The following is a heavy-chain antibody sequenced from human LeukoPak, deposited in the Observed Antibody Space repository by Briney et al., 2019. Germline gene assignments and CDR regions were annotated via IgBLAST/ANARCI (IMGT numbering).Heavy chain of an antibody. J-gene: IGHJ4*02. V-gene: IGHV3-30*04. CDR3: VKDRVDGSGSQFDS. D-gene: IGHD3-10*01. CDR2: ISYDGSNE. CDR1: GFTFSSYV. Sequence: GGSLRLSCAASGFTFSSYVMHWVCQAPGKGLEWVAIISYDGSNEYYADSVKGRFTISRDNAMDRLYLQMNSLRADDTAVYYCVKDRVDGSGSQFDSWGQGSLVIVSS.